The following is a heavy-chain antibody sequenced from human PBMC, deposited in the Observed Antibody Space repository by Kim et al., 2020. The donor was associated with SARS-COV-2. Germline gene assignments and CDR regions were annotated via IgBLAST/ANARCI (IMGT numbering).Heavy chain of an antibody. J-gene: IGHJ6*02. D-gene: IGHD3-22*01. V-gene: IGHV3-30*07. CDR3: ARVDSSGYYPYYYYGMDV. Sequence: KGRFTIPRDNSKNTLYLQMNSLRAEDTAVYYCARVDSSGYYPYYYYGMDVWGQGTTVTVSS.